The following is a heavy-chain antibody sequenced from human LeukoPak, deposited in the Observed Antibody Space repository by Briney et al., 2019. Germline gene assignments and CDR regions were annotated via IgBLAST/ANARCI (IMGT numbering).Heavy chain of an antibody. J-gene: IGHJ1*01. V-gene: IGHV1-18*01. CDR2: ISAYNGNT. CDR3: ARDNAYYYDSSGYEQYFQH. Sequence: EASVKVSCKASGYTFTSYGISWVRQAPGQGLEWMGWISAYNGNTNYAQKLQGRVTMTTDASTSTAYMELRSLRSDDTAVYYCARDNAYYYDSSGYEQYFQHWGQGTLVTVSS. D-gene: IGHD3-22*01. CDR1: GYTFTSYG.